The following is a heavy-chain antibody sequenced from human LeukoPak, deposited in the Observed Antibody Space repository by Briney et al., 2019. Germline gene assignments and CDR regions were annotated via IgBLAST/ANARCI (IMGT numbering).Heavy chain of an antibody. J-gene: IGHJ4*02. V-gene: IGHV3-21*04. CDR3: AKDYDGDFIGYFDY. Sequence: GSLRLSCAASGFTFSSYSMNWVRQAPGKGLEWVSSISSSSSYIYYADSVKGRFTISRDNAKNSLYLQMNSLRAEDTAVYYCAKDYDGDFIGYFDYWGQGTLVTVSS. CDR1: GFTFSSYS. CDR2: ISSSSSYI. D-gene: IGHD4-17*01.